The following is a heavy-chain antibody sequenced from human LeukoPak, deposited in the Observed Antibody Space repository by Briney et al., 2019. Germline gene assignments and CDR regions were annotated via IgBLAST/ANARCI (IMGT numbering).Heavy chain of an antibody. CDR2: IYPADSDT. D-gene: IGHD3-10*01. CDR3: ARQAITSDYFDS. CDR1: GFTFTSYW. J-gene: IGHJ4*02. V-gene: IGHV5-51*01. Sequence: GESLKISCKGSGFTFTSYWIGWVRPMPGKGLEWMGIIYPADSDTRGSPSFQGQVTMSADKSTNTAYLQWSSLKASDTAMYYCARQAITSDYFDSWGQGTLVTVSS.